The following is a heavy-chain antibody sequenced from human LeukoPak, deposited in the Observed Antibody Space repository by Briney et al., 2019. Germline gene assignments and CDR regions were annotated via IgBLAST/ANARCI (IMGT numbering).Heavy chain of an antibody. Sequence: SETLSLTCTVSGGSISNYYWNWIRQPAGKGLEWIGRIYTSGTTNYNPSLKSRVSMSVDTSKNQFSLKLSSVTAADTAVYYCARDPVVVIITNYYYYGMDVWGQGTTVTVSS. CDR2: IYTSGTT. V-gene: IGHV4-4*07. CDR3: ARDPVVVIITNYYYYGMDV. D-gene: IGHD2-15*01. J-gene: IGHJ6*02. CDR1: GGSISNYY.